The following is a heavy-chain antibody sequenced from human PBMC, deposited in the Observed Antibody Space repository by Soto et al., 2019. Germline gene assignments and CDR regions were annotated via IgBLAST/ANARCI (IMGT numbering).Heavy chain of an antibody. CDR1: GYKFIDYW. CDR3: AIAFGGEYYDRRSWYSAY. CDR2: FYPGDFDI. V-gene: IGHV5-51*01. D-gene: IGHD3-16*01. Sequence: GESLKISCKGSGYKFIDYWIGWVRQVPGKGLEWRGGFYPGDFDIKYGPSFHGQVTISADKSITTVYLHWSGLKASDTGIYYCAIAFGGEYYDRRSWYSAYWGQGTQVTVSS. J-gene: IGHJ4*02.